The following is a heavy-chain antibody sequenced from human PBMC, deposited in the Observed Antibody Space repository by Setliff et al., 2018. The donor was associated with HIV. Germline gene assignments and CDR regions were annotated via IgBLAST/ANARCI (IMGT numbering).Heavy chain of an antibody. CDR1: GYSFTNYW. J-gene: IGHJ4*02. Sequence: PGESLKISCKGSGYSFTNYWIGWVRQMPGKGLEWMGFIYPGDSDTRYSPSFQGQVTISADKSISTAYLQWSSLKASDTAMYYCARLSGLYYYDSSGYYYGHYFDYWGQGTLVTVSS. CDR2: IYPGDSDT. CDR3: ARLSGLYYYDSSGYYYGHYFDY. D-gene: IGHD3-22*01. V-gene: IGHV5-51*01.